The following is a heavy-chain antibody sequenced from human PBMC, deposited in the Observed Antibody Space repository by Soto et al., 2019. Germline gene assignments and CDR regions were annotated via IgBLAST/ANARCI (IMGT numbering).Heavy chain of an antibody. V-gene: IGHV3-66*04. J-gene: IGHJ4*02. Sequence: EVQLVESGGGLVQPGGSLRLSCAASGVTVSSNYMSWVRQAPGKGLEWVSVIYSGGSTYYADSVKGRFTISRDNSKNTLYLQMNSLRAEDTAVYYCARHGYNSGGGYFDYWGQGTLVTFSS. CDR3: ARHGYNSGGGYFDY. CDR1: GVTVSSNY. D-gene: IGHD5-18*01. CDR2: IYSGGST.